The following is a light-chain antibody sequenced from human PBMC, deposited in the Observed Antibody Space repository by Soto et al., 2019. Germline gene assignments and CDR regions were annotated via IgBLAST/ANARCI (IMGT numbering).Light chain of an antibody. CDR1: SSDVGGYSY. CDR3: SSYTSSSFYV. J-gene: IGLJ1*01. Sequence: TEPAGVTGYLAEVITISYTGASSDVGGYSYVSWYQQLPGKAPKLMIYDVSDRPSGVSNRFSGSRSGNTASLTISGLQAEDEADYYCSSYTSSSFYVFGTGTKFTVL. V-gene: IGLV2-14*01. CDR2: DVS.